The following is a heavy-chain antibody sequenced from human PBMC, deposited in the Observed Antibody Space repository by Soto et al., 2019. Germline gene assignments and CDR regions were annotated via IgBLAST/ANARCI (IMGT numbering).Heavy chain of an antibody. D-gene: IGHD2-15*01. CDR2: INPNSGGT. Sequence: EASVKVSCKASGYTFTGYYMHWVRQAPGQGLEWMGWINPNSGGTNYAQKFQGWVTMTRDTSISTAYMELSRLRSDDTAVYYCARGLVAANYYYYGMDVWGQGTTVTVSS. CDR3: ARGLVAANYYYYGMDV. CDR1: GYTFTGYY. J-gene: IGHJ6*02. V-gene: IGHV1-2*04.